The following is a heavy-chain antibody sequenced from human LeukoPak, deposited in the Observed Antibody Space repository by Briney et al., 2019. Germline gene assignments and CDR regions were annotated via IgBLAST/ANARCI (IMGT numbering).Heavy chain of an antibody. J-gene: IGHJ6*02. Sequence: GGSLRLSCAASGFTFGSYWMNWARQAPGKGLEWVASINHNGNVNYYVDSVKGRFTISRDNAKNSLYLQMSNLRAEDTAVYFCARGGGLDVWGQGATVTVSS. CDR1: GFTFGSYW. D-gene: IGHD3-16*01. CDR3: ARGGGLDV. V-gene: IGHV3-7*03. CDR2: INHNGNVN.